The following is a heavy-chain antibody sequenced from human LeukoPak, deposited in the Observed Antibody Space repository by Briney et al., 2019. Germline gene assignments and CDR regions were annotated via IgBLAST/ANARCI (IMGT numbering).Heavy chain of an antibody. V-gene: IGHV4-59*01. CDR3: ARGKMDFDY. CDR2: IYYRGST. D-gene: IGHD5-24*01. J-gene: IGHJ4*02. CDR1: GGSISSYY. Sequence: SETLSLTCTVSGGSISSYYWSWIRQPPGKGLEWIGYIYYRGSTNYNPSLKSRVTISIDTSKNQVSLKLSSVTAADTAVYYCARGKMDFDYWGQGTLVTVYS.